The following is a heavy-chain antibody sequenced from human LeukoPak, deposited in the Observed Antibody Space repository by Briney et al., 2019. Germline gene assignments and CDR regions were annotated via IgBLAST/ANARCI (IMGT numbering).Heavy chain of an antibody. CDR1: GFTFSPYW. V-gene: IGHV3-7*01. CDR2: IKEDGSEK. D-gene: IGHD4-17*01. Sequence: PGGSLRLSCAASGFTFSPYWMSWVRQAPGKGLEWVANIKEDGSEKYYVDSVKGRFTISRDNAKNSLYLEMTSLRAEDTAVYYCARDSPSGDYDAFDIWGQGTMVTVSS. CDR3: ARDSPSGDYDAFDI. J-gene: IGHJ3*02.